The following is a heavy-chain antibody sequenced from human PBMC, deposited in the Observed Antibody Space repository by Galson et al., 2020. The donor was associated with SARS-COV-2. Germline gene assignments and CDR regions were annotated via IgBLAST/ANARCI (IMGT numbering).Heavy chain of an antibody. D-gene: IGHD6-19*01. CDR2: LDWDGDK. Sequence: ESGPTLVKPTQTLTLTCTFSGFSLTTSGMCVNWIRQPPGKALEWLARLDWDGDKYYSTSLKTRLTISKDTSKNQVVLTMTDMDPVDTATYYCARIDSSGCRGNYWGQGTPVTVSS. CDR3: ARIDSSGCRGNY. CDR1: GFSLTTSGMC. J-gene: IGHJ4*02. V-gene: IGHV2-70*11.